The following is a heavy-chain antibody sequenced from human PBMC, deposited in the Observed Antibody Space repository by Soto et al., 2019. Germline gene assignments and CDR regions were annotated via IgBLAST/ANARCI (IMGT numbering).Heavy chain of an antibody. Sequence: ASVKVSCKASGYTFTGYYMHWVRQAPGQGLEWMGWINPNSGGTNYAQKFQGWVTMTRDTSISTAYMELSRLRSDDTAVYYCARARNSSGHSTPPFDYWGQGTLVTVSS. CDR1: GYTFTGYY. D-gene: IGHD3-22*01. CDR2: INPNSGGT. CDR3: ARARNSSGHSTPPFDY. J-gene: IGHJ4*02. V-gene: IGHV1-2*04.